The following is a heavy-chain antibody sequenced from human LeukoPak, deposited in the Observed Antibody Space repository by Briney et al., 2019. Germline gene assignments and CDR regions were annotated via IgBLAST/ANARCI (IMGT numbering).Heavy chain of an antibody. V-gene: IGHV4-4*07. Sequence: SETLSLTCTVSGGSISSYYWSWIRQPAGKGLEWIGRIYTSGSTNYNPSLKSRVTISVDTSKKQFSLKLSSVTAADTAFYYCARYIVSYPHDAFDIWGQGTMVTVSS. J-gene: IGHJ3*02. CDR1: GGSISSYY. CDR2: IYTSGST. CDR3: ARYIVSYPHDAFDI. D-gene: IGHD1-26*01.